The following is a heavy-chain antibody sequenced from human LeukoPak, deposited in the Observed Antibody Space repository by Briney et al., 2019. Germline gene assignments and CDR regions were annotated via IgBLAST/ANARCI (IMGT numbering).Heavy chain of an antibody. V-gene: IGHV3-11*04. Sequence: PGGSLRLSCAASGFTFSDYYMSWIRQAPGEGVEWVSYISSSGSTIYYADSVKGRFTISRDNAKNSLYLQMNSLRAEDTAVYYCARDPIVGATIIGRWVDYWGQGTLVTVSS. CDR2: ISSSGSTI. CDR1: GFTFSDYY. J-gene: IGHJ4*02. D-gene: IGHD1-26*01. CDR3: ARDPIVGATIIGRWVDY.